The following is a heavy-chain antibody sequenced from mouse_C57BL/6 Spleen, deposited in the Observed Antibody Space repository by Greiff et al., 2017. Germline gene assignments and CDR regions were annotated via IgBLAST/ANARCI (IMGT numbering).Heavy chain of an antibody. CDR1: GYAFSSYW. D-gene: IGHD1-1*01. Sequence: VQLQQSGAELVKPGASVKISCKASGYAFSSYWMNWVKQRPGKGLEWIGQIYPGDGDTNYNGKFKGKATLTADKSSSTAYMQLSSLTSEDSAVYFCARLGTTVASAGDYWGQGTTLTVSS. CDR2: IYPGDGDT. J-gene: IGHJ2*01. CDR3: ARLGTTVASAGDY. V-gene: IGHV1-80*01.